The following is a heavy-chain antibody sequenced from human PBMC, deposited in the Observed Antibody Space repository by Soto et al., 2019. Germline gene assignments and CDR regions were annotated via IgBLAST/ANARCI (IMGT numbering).Heavy chain of an antibody. Sequence: PGGSLRLSCTASGFTFRTCAMTWFRQAPGKGLEWVSAISGSAGTFYATSVKGRFTISRDNSRSTVYLQMHSLRAEDSAIYYCAKEKDYDFNWGSDRFTSHYWGRGTLVTVSS. CDR2: ISGSAGT. D-gene: IGHD3-16*02. CDR3: AKEKDYDFNWGSDRFTSHY. CDR1: GFTFRTCA. V-gene: IGHV3-23*01. J-gene: IGHJ4*02.